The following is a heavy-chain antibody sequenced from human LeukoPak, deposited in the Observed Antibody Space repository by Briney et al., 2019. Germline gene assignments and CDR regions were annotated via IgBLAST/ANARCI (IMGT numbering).Heavy chain of an antibody. D-gene: IGHD2-2*01. CDR1: GFTFSHYA. Sequence: GGSLRLSCAASGFTFSHYAMHWVRQAPGKGLEWVAVISYHGIDKYYADSVKGRFTISRDNSKNALYLQMNSLRPEDTAVYYCARAGEDVVLGPAPVGGSPYNWFDPWGQGTLVTVSS. V-gene: IGHV3-30-3*01. CDR2: ISYHGIDK. CDR3: ARAGEDVVLGPAPVGGSPYNWFDP. J-gene: IGHJ5*02.